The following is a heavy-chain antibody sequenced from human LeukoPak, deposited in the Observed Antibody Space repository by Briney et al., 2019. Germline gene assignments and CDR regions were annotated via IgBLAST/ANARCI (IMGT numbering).Heavy chain of an antibody. CDR2: ISGSGGST. Sequence: GGSLRLSCAASGFTFSSYAMSWVRQAPGKGLEWVSVISGSGGSTYHADSVKGRLTISRDNSRNTLYLQMNSLRAEDTAVYYCAKRAMYYYDSSGYYHFDYWGQGTLVTVSS. D-gene: IGHD3-22*01. J-gene: IGHJ4*02. V-gene: IGHV3-23*01. CDR1: GFTFSSYA. CDR3: AKRAMYYYDSSGYYHFDY.